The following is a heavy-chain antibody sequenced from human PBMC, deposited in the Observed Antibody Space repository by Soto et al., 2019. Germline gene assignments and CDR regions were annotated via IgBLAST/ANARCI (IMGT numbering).Heavy chain of an antibody. D-gene: IGHD3-22*01. V-gene: IGHV4-34*01. Sequence: SETLSLTCAVYGGSFSGYAWTWIRQPPGTGLEWIGEINHTGSTYYNPSLKSRLTISVDRSKNQFSLKLSSVTTADTAVYYCAGSGYYPNYFDYWGQGTLVTVSS. CDR2: INHTGST. J-gene: IGHJ4*02. CDR1: GGSFSGYA. CDR3: AGSGYYPNYFDY.